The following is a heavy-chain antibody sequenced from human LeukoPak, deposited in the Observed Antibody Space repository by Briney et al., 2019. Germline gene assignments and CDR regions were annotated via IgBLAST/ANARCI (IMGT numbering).Heavy chain of an antibody. J-gene: IGHJ4*02. V-gene: IGHV1-2*02. CDR3: ATITVTDSDY. CDR2: INPNSGGT. D-gene: IGHD4-17*01. CDR1: GYTFTDYY. Sequence: ASVKVSCKASGYTFTDYYMHWVRQAPGQGLEWMGWINPNSGGTNYAQKFQGRVTMTRDTSISTSYMELSRLRSDDTAVYFCATITVTDSDYWGQGALVTVSS.